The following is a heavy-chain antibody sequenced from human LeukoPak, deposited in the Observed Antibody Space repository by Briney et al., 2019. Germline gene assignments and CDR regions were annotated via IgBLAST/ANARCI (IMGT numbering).Heavy chain of an antibody. V-gene: IGHV1-46*01. D-gene: IGHD1-26*01. J-gene: IGHJ4*02. Sequence: VASVKVSCKASGYTFTVYYIHWVRQAPGQGLEWMGIINPFGGSTTYAQKFQGRVTMTRDTSTSTVYMELSSLRSEDTAVYYCARGLSSGRYNYYFDYWGQGTLVTVSS. CDR2: INPFGGST. CDR1: GYTFTVYY. CDR3: ARGLSSGRYNYYFDY.